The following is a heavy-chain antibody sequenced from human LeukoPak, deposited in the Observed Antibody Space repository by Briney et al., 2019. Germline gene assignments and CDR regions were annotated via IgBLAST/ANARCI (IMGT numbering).Heavy chain of an antibody. CDR3: ARDYFPLAARPEAVDY. Sequence: ASVKVSCKASGYTFTGYYMHWVRQAPGQGLEWMGWISAYNGNTNYAQKLQGRVTMTTDTSTSTAYMELRSLRSDDTAVYYCARDYFPLAARPEAVDYWGQGTLVTVSS. D-gene: IGHD6-6*01. CDR2: ISAYNGNT. V-gene: IGHV1-18*04. CDR1: GYTFTGYY. J-gene: IGHJ4*02.